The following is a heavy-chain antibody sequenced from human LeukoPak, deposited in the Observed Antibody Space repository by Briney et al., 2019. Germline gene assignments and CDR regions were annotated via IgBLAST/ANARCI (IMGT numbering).Heavy chain of an antibody. Sequence: SETLSLTCTVSGDSINNYSWTWIRQPPGKGLEWIGEVNDRGSTNYNPSLKSRVTISVDTSRNQFSLKLNSVTAADTAVYYCARGLNFWSGYPSGPNWFDPWGQGTLVTVSS. J-gene: IGHJ5*02. D-gene: IGHD3-3*01. CDR2: VNDRGST. CDR3: ARGLNFWSGYPSGPNWFDP. V-gene: IGHV4-34*01. CDR1: GDSINNYS.